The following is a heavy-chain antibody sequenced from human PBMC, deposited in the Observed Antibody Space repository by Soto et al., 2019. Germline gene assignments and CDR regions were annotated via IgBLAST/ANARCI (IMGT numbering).Heavy chain of an antibody. J-gene: IGHJ4*02. CDR2: ISAHNGNT. CDR1: GYTFTSYS. V-gene: IGHV1-18*01. D-gene: IGHD5-18*01. CDR3: ARDTAMALPDA. Sequence: QVQLVQSGAEVKKPGTSVKVSCKASGYTFTSYSITWVRQAPGQGLEWMGWISAHNGNTKYAQKLQGRVIMSTDTSTSAAYMEVRSLRSDDTAVYYCARDTAMALPDAWGQGTLVTVSS.